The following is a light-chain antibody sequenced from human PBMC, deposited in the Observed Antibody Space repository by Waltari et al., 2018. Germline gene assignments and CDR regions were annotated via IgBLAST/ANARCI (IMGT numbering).Light chain of an antibody. CDR2: DGS. J-gene: IGKJ4*01. CDR3: QQYGAWPLT. CDR1: QSVTSN. Sequence: EIVLTQSPGTLSLSPGERVTLACRASQSVTSNLGWYQKKPGKAPRRLIYDGSSRATGVPARFSGSGSGTEFTLTISSLQSEDLAVYYCQQYGAWPLTFGGGSNVEF. V-gene: IGKV3-15*01.